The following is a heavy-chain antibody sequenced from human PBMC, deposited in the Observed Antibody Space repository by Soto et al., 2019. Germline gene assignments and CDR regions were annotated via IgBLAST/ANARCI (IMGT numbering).Heavy chain of an antibody. Sequence: PGGSLRLSCAASGFTFSNAWMSWVRQAPGKGLEWVGRIKSKTDGGTTDYAAPVKGRFTISRDDSKNTLYLQMNSLKTEDTAVYYCTTEDDDFWSGFPKADYWGQGTLVTVSS. CDR1: GFTFSNAW. J-gene: IGHJ4*02. V-gene: IGHV3-15*01. D-gene: IGHD3-3*01. CDR3: TTEDDDFWSGFPKADY. CDR2: IKSKTDGGTT.